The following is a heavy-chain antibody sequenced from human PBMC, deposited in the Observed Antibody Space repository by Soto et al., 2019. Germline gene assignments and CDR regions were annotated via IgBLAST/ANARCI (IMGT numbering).Heavy chain of an antibody. CDR1: GYSFTTYW. D-gene: IGHD3-22*01. CDR2: IYPGDSYT. CDR3: ARSYKYDCSCYLYQ. Sequence: PGESLKISCKGSGYSFTTYWIGWVRQMPGKGLEWMGIIYPGDSYTRYRQSFQGQVTISADKSVSTAYLQWSSLKASDTAMYYCARSYKYDCSCYLYQWGQGTLVTVSS. V-gene: IGHV5-51*01. J-gene: IGHJ4*02.